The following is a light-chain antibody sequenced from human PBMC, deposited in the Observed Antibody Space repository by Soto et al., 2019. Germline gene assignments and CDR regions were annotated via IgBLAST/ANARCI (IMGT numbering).Light chain of an antibody. V-gene: IGKV1-5*01. Sequence: DIQMTQSPSTLSASVGDRVTITCRASQSISSWLAWYQQKPGKAPKLLIYDASSLESGVPSRFSGIGFGTDFTFTFSSLQPDDFATYYCQQYNSYSATFGQGTKVDIK. CDR1: QSISSW. CDR3: QQYNSYSAT. CDR2: DAS. J-gene: IGKJ1*01.